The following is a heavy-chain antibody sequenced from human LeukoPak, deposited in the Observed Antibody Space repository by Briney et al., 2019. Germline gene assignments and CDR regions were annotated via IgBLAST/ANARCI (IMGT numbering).Heavy chain of an antibody. Sequence: SETLSLTCTVSGGSISSYYWSWIRQPPGKGLEWIGYIYYSGSTNYNPSLRSRITISVDTSKNQFYLNLSSVTAADTAVYYCARPGRNRKDGYRYWGQGTLVTVSS. CDR1: GGSISSYY. CDR2: IYYSGST. CDR3: ARPGRNRKDGYRY. D-gene: IGHD5-24*01. V-gene: IGHV4-59*12. J-gene: IGHJ4*02.